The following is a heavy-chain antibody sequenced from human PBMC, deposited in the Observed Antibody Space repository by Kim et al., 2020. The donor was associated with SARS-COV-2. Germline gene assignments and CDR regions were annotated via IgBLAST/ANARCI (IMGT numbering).Heavy chain of an antibody. CDR1: GFTVSSNY. D-gene: IGHD6-19*01. Sequence: GGSLRLSCAASGFTVSSNYMSWVRQAPGKGLEWVSVIYSGGSTYYADSVKGRFTISRDNSKNTLYLQMNSLRAADTAVYYCARGYSSGWYGNWGQGTLVTVSS. CDR2: IYSGGST. V-gene: IGHV3-66*01. J-gene: IGHJ4*02. CDR3: ARGYSSGWYGN.